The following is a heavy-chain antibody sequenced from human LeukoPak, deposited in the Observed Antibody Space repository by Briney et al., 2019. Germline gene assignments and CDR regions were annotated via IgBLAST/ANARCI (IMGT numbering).Heavy chain of an antibody. J-gene: IGHJ5*02. CDR2: TSAYNGNT. Sequence: ASVKVSCKASGYTFTSYGITWVRQAPGQGREWMGWTSAYNGNTNYAQKLQVRVTITTDTSTSTAYMELRSLRSDDTAVYHCAGGPLDGGDYGVINWFDPWGQGTLVTVSS. D-gene: IGHD4-17*01. V-gene: IGHV1-18*04. CDR1: GYTFTSYG. CDR3: AGGPLDGGDYGVINWFDP.